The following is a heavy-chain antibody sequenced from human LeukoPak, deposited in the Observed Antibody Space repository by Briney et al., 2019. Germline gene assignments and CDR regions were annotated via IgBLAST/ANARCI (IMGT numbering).Heavy chain of an antibody. CDR2: IYYSGST. J-gene: IGHJ2*01. V-gene: IGHV4-59*08. Sequence: KSSETLSLTCTVSGGSISNYYSSWVRQPPGKGLEWIGYIYYSGSTTYNPSLKNRVTISVDTSKNQFSLKLSSVTAADTAVYYCASRTYSNLWGRGTLVTVSS. CDR3: ASRTYSNL. CDR1: GGSISNYY.